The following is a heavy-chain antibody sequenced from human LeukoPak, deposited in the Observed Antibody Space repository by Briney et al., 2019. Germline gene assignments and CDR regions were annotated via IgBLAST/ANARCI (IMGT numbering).Heavy chain of an antibody. CDR2: ISYDGSNK. CDR3: AKDGSYRSFSIDY. CDR1: GFTFSSYG. Sequence: GRSLRLSCAASGFTFSSYGMHWVRQAPGKGLEWVAVISYDGSNKYYADSVKGRFTISRDNSKNTLYLQMNSLRAEDTAVYYCAKDGSYRSFSIDYWSQGTLVTVSS. V-gene: IGHV3-30*18. D-gene: IGHD1-26*01. J-gene: IGHJ4*02.